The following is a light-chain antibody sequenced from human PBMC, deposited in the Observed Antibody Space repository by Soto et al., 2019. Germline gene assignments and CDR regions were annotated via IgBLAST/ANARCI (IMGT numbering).Light chain of an antibody. CDR1: QSVRSSH. CDR3: QQYSSSPLT. V-gene: IGKV3-20*01. CDR2: GAS. J-gene: IGKJ4*01. Sequence: EIVLTQSPGTLSLSPGERATLSCRASQSVRSSHLAWYQQMPGQGPRLPIYGASNRATGIPDRFRGSGSGTDFTLTINILEPEDFAVYYCQQYSSSPLTFGGGTKVDIK.